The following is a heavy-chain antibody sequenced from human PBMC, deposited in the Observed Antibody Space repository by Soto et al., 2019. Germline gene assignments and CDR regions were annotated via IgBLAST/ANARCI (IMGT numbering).Heavy chain of an antibody. D-gene: IGHD4-4*01. V-gene: IGHV5-51*01. J-gene: IGHJ6*02. CDR2: IYPGDSDT. Sequence: GESLKISCKGSGYSFTSYWIGWVRQMPGKGLEWMGIIYPGDSDTRYSPSFQGQVTISADKSISTAYLQWSSLKASDTAMYYCARHTNPHDYSNYYYYGMDVWGQGTTVTVSS. CDR1: GYSFTSYW. CDR3: ARHTNPHDYSNYYYYGMDV.